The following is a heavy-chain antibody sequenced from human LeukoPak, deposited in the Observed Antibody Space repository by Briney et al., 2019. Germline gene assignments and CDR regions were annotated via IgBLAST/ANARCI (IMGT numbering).Heavy chain of an antibody. Sequence: PGASLRLSCAASGFTFSSYAMSWVRQAPGKGLEWVSAISGSGGSTYYADSVKGRFTISRDNSKNTLNLQMNSLRAEDTAVYYCAKVGGDYDFWSGVPKWFDPWGQGTLVTVSS. V-gene: IGHV3-23*01. CDR1: GFTFSSYA. D-gene: IGHD3-3*01. J-gene: IGHJ5*02. CDR3: AKVGGDYDFWSGVPKWFDP. CDR2: ISGSGGST.